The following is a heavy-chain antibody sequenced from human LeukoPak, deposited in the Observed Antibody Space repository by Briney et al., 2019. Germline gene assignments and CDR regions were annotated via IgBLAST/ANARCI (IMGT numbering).Heavy chain of an antibody. CDR3: AKDFISYSSVSFFDY. Sequence: PGGSLRLSCAASGFTFSSYAMSWVRQAPGKGLEWVSAISGSGGSTYYADSVKGRFAISRDNSKNTLYLQMNSLRAEDTAVYYCAKDFISYSSVSFFDYWGQGTLVTVSS. CDR2: ISGSGGST. V-gene: IGHV3-23*01. J-gene: IGHJ4*02. D-gene: IGHD6-19*01. CDR1: GFTFSSYA.